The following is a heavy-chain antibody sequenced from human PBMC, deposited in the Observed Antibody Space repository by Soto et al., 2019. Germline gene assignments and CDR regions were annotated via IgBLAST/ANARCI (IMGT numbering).Heavy chain of an antibody. CDR2: ISAYNGNT. Sequence: ASVKVSCKASGYTFTSYGISWVRQAPGQGLEWMGWISAYNGNTNYAQKLQGRVTMTTDTSTSTAYMELRSLRSDDTAVYYCARSPDLNDYYYHYYGMDVWGQRTTVTVS. D-gene: IGHD1-1*01. CDR1: GYTFTSYG. CDR3: ARSPDLNDYYYHYYGMDV. J-gene: IGHJ6*02. V-gene: IGHV1-18*04.